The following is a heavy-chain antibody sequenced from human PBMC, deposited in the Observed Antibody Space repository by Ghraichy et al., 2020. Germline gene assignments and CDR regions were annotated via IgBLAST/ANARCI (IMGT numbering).Heavy chain of an antibody. D-gene: IGHD4-11*01. V-gene: IGHV5-10-1*01. Sequence: GGSLRLSCQASEYFFNTYWIGWVRQMPGKGLEWIGRIDPSDNDIMYSPPFEGHVTISVDTSTKSAYLQWSTLKASDTAIYFCAGMSRLQASQYFYYYIDIWGEGTSVTVSS. CDR2: IDPSDNDI. CDR3: AGMSRLQASQYFYYYIDI. CDR1: EYFFNTYW. J-gene: IGHJ6*03.